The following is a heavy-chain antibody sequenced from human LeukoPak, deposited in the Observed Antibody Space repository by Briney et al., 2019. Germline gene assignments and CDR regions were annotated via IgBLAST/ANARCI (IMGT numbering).Heavy chain of an antibody. V-gene: IGHV3-53*01. CDR1: GLTVSSND. CDR2: IYSGGRT. CDR3: AGVLRGAFDI. J-gene: IGHJ3*02. Sequence: GGSLRLSCTASGLTVSSNDMCWVRQAPGKGLEWISLIYSGGRTDYADSVKGRFTISRDNSKNMVYLQMNSLRGDDTAVYYCAGVLRGAFDIWGQGKMVAGSS.